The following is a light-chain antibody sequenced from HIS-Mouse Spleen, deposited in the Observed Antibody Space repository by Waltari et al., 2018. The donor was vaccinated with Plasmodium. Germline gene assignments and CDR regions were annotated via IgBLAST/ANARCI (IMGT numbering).Light chain of an antibody. CDR1: QGISSY. CDR2: AAS. Sequence: AIRMTQSPSSLSASTGDRVTITCRARQGISSYLAWYQQKPGKAPKLLIYAASTLQSGGPSRFSGSGSGTYFTLTISCLQSEDFATYYCQQYYRYPLAFGGGTKVEIK. V-gene: IGKV1-8*01. J-gene: IGKJ4*01. CDR3: QQYYRYPLA.